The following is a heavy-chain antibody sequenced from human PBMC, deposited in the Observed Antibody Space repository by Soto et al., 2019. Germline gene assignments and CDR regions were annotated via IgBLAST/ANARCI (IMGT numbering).Heavy chain of an antibody. J-gene: IGHJ4*02. CDR1: GGTFSSYA. CDR2: IIPIFGTA. CDR3: ARVRYDYVWGSYRYTHFDY. V-gene: IGHV1-69*13. D-gene: IGHD3-16*02. Sequence: GASVKVSCKASGGTFSSYAISWVRQAPGQGLEWMGGIIPIFGTANYAQKFQGRVTITADESTSTAYMELSSLRSEDTAVYYCARVRYDYVWGSYRYTHFDYWGQGTLVTVSS.